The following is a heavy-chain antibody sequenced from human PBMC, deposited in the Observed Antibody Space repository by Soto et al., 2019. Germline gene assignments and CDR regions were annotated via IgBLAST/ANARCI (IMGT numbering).Heavy chain of an antibody. CDR2: ISAYNGNT. J-gene: IGHJ6*02. Sequence: ASVKVSCKASGYTFTSYGISWVRQAPGQGLEWMGWISAYNGNTNYAQKLQGRVTMTTDTSTSTAYMELRSLRSDDTAVYYCARAEPLVGATNYYYYYGMDVWGQGTTVTVSS. CDR1: GYTFTSYG. V-gene: IGHV1-18*01. D-gene: IGHD1-26*01. CDR3: ARAEPLVGATNYYYYYGMDV.